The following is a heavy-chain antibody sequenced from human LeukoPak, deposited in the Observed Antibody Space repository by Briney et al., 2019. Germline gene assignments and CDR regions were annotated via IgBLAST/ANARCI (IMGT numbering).Heavy chain of an antibody. CDR2: FDPEDGET. D-gene: IGHD2-21*01. Sequence: ASVKVSCKVSGYTLTELSMHWVRQAPGKGLEWMGGFDPEDGETIYAQKFQGRVTMTEDTSTDTAYMELSSLRSEDTAVYYCATGPLNVVVVIAISFDYWGQGTLVTVSS. CDR3: ATGPLNVVVVIAISFDY. V-gene: IGHV1-24*01. J-gene: IGHJ4*02. CDR1: GYTLTELS.